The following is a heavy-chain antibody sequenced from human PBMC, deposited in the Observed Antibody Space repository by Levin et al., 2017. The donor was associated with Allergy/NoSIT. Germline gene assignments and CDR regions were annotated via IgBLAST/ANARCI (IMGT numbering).Heavy chain of an antibody. CDR3: AKIASIAAAGPFDY. Sequence: SLKISCAASGFTFDDYAMHWVRQAPGKGLEWVSGISWNSGSIGYADSVKGRFTISRDNAKNSLYLQMNSLRAEDTALYYCAKIASIAAAGPFDYWGQGTLVTVSS. CDR2: ISWNSGSI. CDR1: GFTFDDYA. V-gene: IGHV3-9*01. J-gene: IGHJ4*02. D-gene: IGHD6-13*01.